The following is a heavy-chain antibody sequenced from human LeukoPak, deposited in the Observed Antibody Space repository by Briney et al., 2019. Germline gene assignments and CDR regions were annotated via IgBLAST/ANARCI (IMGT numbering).Heavy chain of an antibody. CDR3: AKSYYDFWSGYYTGMGYYYYMDV. Sequence: SETLSLTCTVSGGSISSGSYYWGWIRQPPGKGLEWIGSIYYSGSTYYNPSLKSRVTISVDTSKNQFSLKLSSVTAADTAVYYCAKSYYDFWSGYYTGMGYYYYMDVWGKGTTVTVSS. CDR2: IYYSGST. V-gene: IGHV4-39*01. J-gene: IGHJ6*03. D-gene: IGHD3-3*01. CDR1: GGSISSGSYY.